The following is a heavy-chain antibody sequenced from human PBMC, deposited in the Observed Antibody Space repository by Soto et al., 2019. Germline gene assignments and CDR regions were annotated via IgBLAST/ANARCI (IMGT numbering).Heavy chain of an antibody. CDR1: GGSVSSGGYY. Sequence: TLSLTCTVSGGSVSSGGYYWSWIRQHSGKGLEWIGHIFYSGTTYYNPSLKSRITISVDTSKNQFSLKLSSVTAADTAMYYCARGYCSSTSCYRGYGMDVWGQGTTVTVSS. V-gene: IGHV4-31*03. J-gene: IGHJ6*02. D-gene: IGHD2-2*02. CDR3: ARGYCSSTSCYRGYGMDV. CDR2: IFYSGTT.